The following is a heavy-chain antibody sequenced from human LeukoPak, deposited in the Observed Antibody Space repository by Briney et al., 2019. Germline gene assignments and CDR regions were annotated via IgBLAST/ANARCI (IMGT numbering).Heavy chain of an antibody. CDR3: AKDRYSYGSYLDY. V-gene: IGHV3-23*01. CDR1: GFTFSTYA. D-gene: IGHD5-18*01. CDR2: FSGSGSST. J-gene: IGHJ4*02. Sequence: PGGSLRLSCAASGFTFSTYAMSWVRQAPGKGLEWVSAFSGSGSSTYYADSVKGRFTIPRDNSKNTLYLQMNSLRAEDTAVYYCAKDRYSYGSYLDYWGQGTLVTVSS.